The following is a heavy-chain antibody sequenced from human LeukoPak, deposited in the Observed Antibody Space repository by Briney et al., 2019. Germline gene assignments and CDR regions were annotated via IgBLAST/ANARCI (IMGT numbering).Heavy chain of an antibody. V-gene: IGHV3-7*03. Sequence: GGSLRLSCATSGFTFSSYWMNWVRQAPGKGLEWVANIEQDGSEKNYVDSVEGRFTISRDNAKNSLYLQMSSLRAEDTAVYYCAGGRGWSSDYWGQGTLVTVSS. D-gene: IGHD6-19*01. J-gene: IGHJ4*02. CDR1: GFTFSSYW. CDR3: AGGRGWSSDY. CDR2: IEQDGSEK.